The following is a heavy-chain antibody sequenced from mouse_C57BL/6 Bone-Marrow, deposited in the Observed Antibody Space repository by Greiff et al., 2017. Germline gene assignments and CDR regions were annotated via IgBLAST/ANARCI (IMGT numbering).Heavy chain of an antibody. V-gene: IGHV1-4*01. Sequence: QVQLKESGAELARPGASVKMSSKASGYTFTSYTMHWVKQRPGQGLEWIGYINPSSGYTKYNQKFKDKATLTADKSSSTAYMQLSSLTSEDSAVYYCARLTVTTYYAMDYWGQGTSVTVSS. D-gene: IGHD2-2*01. CDR1: GYTFTSYT. J-gene: IGHJ4*01. CDR3: ARLTVTTYYAMDY. CDR2: INPSSGYT.